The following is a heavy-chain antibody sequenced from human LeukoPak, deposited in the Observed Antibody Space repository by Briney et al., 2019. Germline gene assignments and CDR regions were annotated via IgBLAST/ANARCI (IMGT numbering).Heavy chain of an antibody. CDR1: GFTFRDCY. CDR3: ARRRYNWNAIDY. V-gene: IGHV3-11*01. J-gene: IGHJ4*02. Sequence: GGSLRLSCADSGFTFRDCYMSWIRQAPGKGLEWLSYISSSGSTLYYADSVKGRITISRDNAKNSLYLQMNSLRAEDTAVYYCARRRYNWNAIDYWGQGTLVTVSS. CDR2: ISSSGSTL. D-gene: IGHD1-20*01.